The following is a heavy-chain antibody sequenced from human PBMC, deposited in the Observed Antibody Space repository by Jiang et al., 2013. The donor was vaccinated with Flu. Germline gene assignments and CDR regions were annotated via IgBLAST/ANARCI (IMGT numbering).Heavy chain of an antibody. V-gene: IGHV1-8*01. Sequence: SGAEVKKPGASVKVSCKASGYTFTSYDINWVRQATGQGLEWMGWMNPNSGNTGHAQKFQGRVTMTRNTSISTAYMELSSLRSEDTAVYYCARVGGDYVLNYYGMDVWGQGTTVTVSS. J-gene: IGHJ6*02. CDR1: GYTFTSYD. CDR2: MNPNSGNT. CDR3: ARVGGDYVLNYYGMDV. D-gene: IGHD4-17*01.